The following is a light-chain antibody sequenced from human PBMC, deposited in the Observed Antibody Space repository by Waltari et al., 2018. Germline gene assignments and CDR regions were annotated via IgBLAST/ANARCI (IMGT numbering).Light chain of an antibody. CDR3: QQRSNWPIT. J-gene: IGKJ5*01. Sequence: IVLTQSLLTLSLSPACSATLSSRASQSVSSYLAWYQQKPGQAPRLLIYDASNRATGIPARFSGSGSGTDFTLTISSLEPEDFAVYYCQQRSNWPITFGQGTRLEIK. V-gene: IGKV3-11*01. CDR2: DAS. CDR1: QSVSSY.